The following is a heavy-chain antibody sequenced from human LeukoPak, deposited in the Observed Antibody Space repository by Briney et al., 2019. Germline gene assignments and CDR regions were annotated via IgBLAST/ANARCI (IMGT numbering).Heavy chain of an antibody. V-gene: IGHV3-48*04. CDR2: ISRSSNTI. D-gene: IGHD3-22*01. J-gene: IGHJ4*02. CDR3: ARAATTYYYDTSGYY. CDR1: GFTFSSYN. Sequence: GGSLRLSCAASGFTFSSYNMDWVRQAPGKGLEWVSYISRSSNTIYYTDSVKGRFTISRDNTKNSLYLQMNSLRAEDTAVYYCARAATTYYYDTSGYYWGQGTLVTVSS.